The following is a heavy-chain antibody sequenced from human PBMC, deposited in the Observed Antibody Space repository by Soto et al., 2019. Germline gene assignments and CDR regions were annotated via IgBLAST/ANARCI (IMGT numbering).Heavy chain of an antibody. V-gene: IGHV3-30*18. J-gene: IGHJ6*01. Sequence: QVQLVESGGGVVQPGRSLRLSCAASGFTFSSYGMHWVRQAPGKGLEWVAVISYDGSNKYYADSVKGRFTISRDNSKNTLYRQMNSRRVGETAVYYCAKEKGLQGGIYYYGMDVWGKGPRSPSPQ. CDR3: AKEKGLQGGIYYYGMDV. CDR2: ISYDGSNK. CDR1: GFTFSSYG. D-gene: IGHD4-4*01.